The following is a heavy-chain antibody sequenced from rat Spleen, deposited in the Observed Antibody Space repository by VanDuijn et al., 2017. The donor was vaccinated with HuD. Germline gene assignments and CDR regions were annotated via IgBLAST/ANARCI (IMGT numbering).Heavy chain of an antibody. CDR3: ARDLSTLGPLSFRCYYVMDA. V-gene: IGHV3-1*01. Sequence: EVQLQESGPGLVKPSQSLSLTCSVTGYSITSNYWGWIRKFPGNKMEWIGHINYSGSTTYNPSLKSRISITRDTSQNQFFLQLNSVTTDDTATYYCARDLSTLGPLSFRCYYVMDAWDQGTSVTVSS. D-gene: IGHD4-6*01. J-gene: IGHJ4*01. CDR1: GYSITSNY. CDR2: INYSGST.